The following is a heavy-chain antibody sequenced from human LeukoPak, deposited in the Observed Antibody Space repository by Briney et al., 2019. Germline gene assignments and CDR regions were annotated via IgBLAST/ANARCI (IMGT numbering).Heavy chain of an antibody. CDR2: ISGSGGST. Sequence: GGSLRLSCAASGFTFSSYAMSWVRQPPGKGLEWVSAISGSGGSTYYADSVKGRFTISRDNSKNTLYLQMNSLRAEDTAVYYCAKNRYYDFWSGLYYYYGMDVWGQGTTVTVSS. D-gene: IGHD3-3*01. J-gene: IGHJ6*02. V-gene: IGHV3-23*01. CDR3: AKNRYYDFWSGLYYYYGMDV. CDR1: GFTFSSYA.